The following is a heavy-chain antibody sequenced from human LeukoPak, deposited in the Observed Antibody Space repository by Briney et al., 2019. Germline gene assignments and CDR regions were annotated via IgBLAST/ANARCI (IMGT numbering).Heavy chain of an antibody. Sequence: SETLSLTCTVSGGSISSSSYYWGWIRQPPGKGLEWIGSIYYSGSTYYNPSLKSRVTISVDTSKNQFSLKLSSVTAADTAVYYCARRPYDYVWGSYRHDAFDIWGQGTMVTVSS. V-gene: IGHV4-39*01. D-gene: IGHD3-16*02. CDR1: GGSISSSSYY. CDR3: ARRPYDYVWGSYRHDAFDI. CDR2: IYYSGST. J-gene: IGHJ3*02.